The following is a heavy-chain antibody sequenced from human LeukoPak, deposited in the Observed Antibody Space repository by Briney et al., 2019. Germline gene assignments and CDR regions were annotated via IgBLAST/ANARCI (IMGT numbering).Heavy chain of an antibody. CDR1: GFTFDDYA. CDR3: ARDSGTYLDY. CDR2: ISYDGSHK. J-gene: IGHJ4*02. V-gene: IGHV3-30-3*01. Sequence: GGSLRLSCAASGFTFDDYAMHWVRQAPGKGLEWVAVISYDGSHKFYADSVKGRFTISRDNSKNTLYLQVNSLRAEDTAVYYCARDSGTYLDYWGQGTLVTVSS. D-gene: IGHD1-26*01.